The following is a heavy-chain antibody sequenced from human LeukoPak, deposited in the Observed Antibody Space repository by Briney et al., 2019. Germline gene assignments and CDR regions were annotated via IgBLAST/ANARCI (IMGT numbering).Heavy chain of an antibody. J-gene: IGHJ5*02. CDR1: GFIFSNAW. CDR2: IKSKTDGGTT. D-gene: IGHD3-3*01. CDR3: TTEETYYDLWCGYYP. V-gene: IGHV3-15*01. Sequence: PGVSLTLSCAASGFIFSNAWMSWVRQAPGPGQEWVGRIKSKTDGGTTDYAAPVKGRFTISRDDSKNTLYLQMNSLKTEDPSIYYCTTEETYYDLWCGYYPWGQGTLGTVSS.